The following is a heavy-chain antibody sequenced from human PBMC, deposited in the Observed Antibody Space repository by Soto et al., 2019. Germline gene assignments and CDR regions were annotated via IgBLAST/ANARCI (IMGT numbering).Heavy chain of an antibody. D-gene: IGHD3-10*01. Sequence: VQLVESGGGLVQPGRSLRLSCAASGFTFDDYAMHWVRQAPGKGLEWVSGISWNSGSIGYADSVKGRFTISRDNAKNSLYLQMNSLRAEDTALYYCAKVLSKDGSGNWFDPWGQGTLVTVSS. CDR2: ISWNSGSI. J-gene: IGHJ5*02. CDR1: GFTFDDYA. V-gene: IGHV3-9*01. CDR3: AKVLSKDGSGNWFDP.